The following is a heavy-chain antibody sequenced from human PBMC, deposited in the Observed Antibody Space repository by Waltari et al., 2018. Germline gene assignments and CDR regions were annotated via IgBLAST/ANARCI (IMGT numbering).Heavy chain of an antibody. V-gene: IGHV3-66*02. CDR1: GFTVSSNF. CDR2: IYSGGSR. D-gene: IGHD5-18*01. CDR3: AREYRRGYFDY. J-gene: IGHJ4*02. Sequence: VHLMESGGGLVQPGGSLRLSCAASGFTVSSNFMSWVRQAPGKGLEWVSVIYSGGSRYFADSVKGRFTISRDNSKNMLYLQMDSLRAEDTAVYYCAREYRRGYFDYWGQGTLVTVSS.